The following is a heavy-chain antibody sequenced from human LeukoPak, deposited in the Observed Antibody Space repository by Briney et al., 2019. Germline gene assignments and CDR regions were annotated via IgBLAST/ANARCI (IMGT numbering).Heavy chain of an antibody. D-gene: IGHD6-13*01. CDR1: GFTFDDYA. CDR2: ISWNSGSI. V-gene: IGHV3-9*01. Sequence: GGSLRLSCAASGFTFDDYAMHWVRQAPGKGLEWVSGISWNSGSIGYADSVKGRFTISRDNAKNSLYLQMYSLRAEDTALYYCARSAAAGTNPTDYWGQGTLATVSS. CDR3: ARSAAAGTNPTDY. J-gene: IGHJ4*02.